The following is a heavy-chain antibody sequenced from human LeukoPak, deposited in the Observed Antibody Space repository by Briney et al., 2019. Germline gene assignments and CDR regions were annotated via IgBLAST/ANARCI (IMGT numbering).Heavy chain of an antibody. V-gene: IGHV4-34*01. CDR3: ARQYQLLYGIDY. CDR1: GGSFSGYY. D-gene: IGHD2-2*02. Sequence: SETLSLTCAVYGGSFSGYYWSWIRQPPGKGLEWIGEINHSGSTNYNPSLKSRVTISVDTSKNQFSLKLSSVTAADTAVYYCARQYQLLYGIDYWGQGTLVTVSS. CDR2: INHSGST. J-gene: IGHJ4*02.